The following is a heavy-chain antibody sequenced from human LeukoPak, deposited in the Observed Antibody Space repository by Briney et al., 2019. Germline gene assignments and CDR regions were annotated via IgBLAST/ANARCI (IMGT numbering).Heavy chain of an antibody. CDR3: ARDRFSSRQGGAFDI. Sequence: PSETLSLTCAVYGGSFSGYYWSWIRQPPGKGLEWIGEINHSGSTNYNPSLKSRVTISVDTSKNQFSLKLSSVTAADTAVYYCARDRFSSRQGGAFDIWGQGTMVTVSS. J-gene: IGHJ3*02. V-gene: IGHV4-34*01. CDR2: INHSGST. D-gene: IGHD1-1*01. CDR1: GGSFSGYY.